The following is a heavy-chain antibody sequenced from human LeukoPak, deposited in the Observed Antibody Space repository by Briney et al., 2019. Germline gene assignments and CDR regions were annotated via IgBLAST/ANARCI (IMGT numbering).Heavy chain of an antibody. CDR2: IYSGGST. V-gene: IGHV3-53*01. Sequence: PGGSLRLSCAASGFTVSSNYMSWVRQAPGKGLEWVSVIYSGGSTYYADSVKGRFTISRDNSKNTLYLQMNSLRAEDTAVYYCAKDRVVDTAMVTSFDYWGQGTLVTVSS. CDR1: GFTVSSNY. D-gene: IGHD5-18*01. J-gene: IGHJ4*02. CDR3: AKDRVVDTAMVTSFDY.